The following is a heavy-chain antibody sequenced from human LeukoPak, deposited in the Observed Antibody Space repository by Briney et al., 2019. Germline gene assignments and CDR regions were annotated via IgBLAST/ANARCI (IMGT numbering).Heavy chain of an antibody. CDR2: IYTSGTT. D-gene: IGHD2-2*01. Sequence: SETLSLTCTVSGDSLSAYYWSWIRQPPGKGLEWIGYIYTSGTTNYNPSLKSRVTMSADTSKNQFSLKLDSVTAADTAVYYCARSRPAPKEFDHWGQGTLVAVSS. J-gene: IGHJ4*02. V-gene: IGHV4-4*09. CDR3: ARSRPAPKEFDH. CDR1: GDSLSAYY.